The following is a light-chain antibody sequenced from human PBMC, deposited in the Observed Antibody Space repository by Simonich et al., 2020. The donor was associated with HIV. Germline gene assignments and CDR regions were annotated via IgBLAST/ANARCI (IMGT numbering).Light chain of an antibody. CDR3: QQYDNLP. CDR1: QDISNY. Sequence: DIQMTQSPSSLSASVGNRIPITCQARQDISNYLNRYQQKPGKAPKRLIYDASNLETGVPSRFSGSGSGTDFTFTISSLQPEDIATYYCQQYDNLPFGGGTKVEIK. CDR2: DAS. V-gene: IGKV1-33*01. J-gene: IGKJ4*01.